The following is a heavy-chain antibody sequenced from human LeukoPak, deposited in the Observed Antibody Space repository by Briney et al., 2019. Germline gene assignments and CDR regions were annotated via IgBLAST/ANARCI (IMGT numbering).Heavy chain of an antibody. CDR2: IYYSGST. J-gene: IGHJ3*02. Sequence: SGTLSLTCAVSGGSISSSNWWSWVRQPPGKGLEWIGYIYYSGSTYYNPSLKSRVTISVDTSKNQFSLKLSSVTAADTAVYYCARAPYYDILTGSLHAFDIWGQGTMVTVSS. CDR1: GGSISSSNW. CDR3: ARAPYYDILTGSLHAFDI. D-gene: IGHD3-9*01. V-gene: IGHV4-4*02.